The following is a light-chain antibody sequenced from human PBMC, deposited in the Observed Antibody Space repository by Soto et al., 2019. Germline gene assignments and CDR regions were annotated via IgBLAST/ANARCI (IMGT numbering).Light chain of an antibody. CDR3: SSYITTSTRV. J-gene: IGLJ1*01. V-gene: IGLV2-14*01. CDR2: EVS. CDR1: SSYVGGYNY. Sequence: QSALTQPASVSGSPGQSITISCTGTSSYVGGYNYVSWYQQHPGRAPKPLIYEVSNRPSGVSNRFSGSKSGNTASLTISGLQAEDEADYYCSSYITTSTRVFGTGTKVTVL.